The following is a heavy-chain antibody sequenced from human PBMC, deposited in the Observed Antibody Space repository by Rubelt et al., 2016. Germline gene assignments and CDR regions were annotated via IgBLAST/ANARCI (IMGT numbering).Heavy chain of an antibody. Sequence: QVQLQQWGAGLLKPSETLSLTCAVYSGSFSGYYWSWIRQPPGKGLEWIGSIYYSGSTYYNPSLKSRITIWVDTSKNQLSLKLGALTAPDAAMDYRATGLEQWLVRGTYYGMDVWGQGTTVTVSS. CDR3: ATGLEQWLVRGTYYGMDV. D-gene: IGHD6-19*01. CDR1: SGSFSGYY. CDR2: IYYSGST. V-gene: IGHV4-34*01. J-gene: IGHJ6*02.